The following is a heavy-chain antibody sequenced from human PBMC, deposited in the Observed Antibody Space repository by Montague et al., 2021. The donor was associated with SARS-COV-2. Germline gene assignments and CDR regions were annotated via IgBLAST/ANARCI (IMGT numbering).Heavy chain of an antibody. V-gene: IGHV3-21*01. CDR1: GFSFIHYY. Sequence: SLRLSCAGSGFSFIHYYINWVRQAPGKGLEWVSCISGSGRYIYYADSVRGRFTISRDNAKNSLFLEMSSLRADDTAVYYCAREKANLPGGLDVWGQGTTVTVS. J-gene: IGHJ6*02. D-gene: IGHD4/OR15-4a*01. CDR3: AREKANLPGGLDV. CDR2: ISGSGRYI.